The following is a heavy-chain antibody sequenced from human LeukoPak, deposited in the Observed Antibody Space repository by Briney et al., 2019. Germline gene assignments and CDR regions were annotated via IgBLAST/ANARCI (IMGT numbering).Heavy chain of an antibody. V-gene: IGHV6-1*01. CDR3: ARRLTQYDCFDP. CDR2: TYYRSTWYN. Sequence: SQTLSLTCAISGDSVSSNSVTWNWIRQSPSRGLEWLGRTYYRSTWYNDYAVSVRGRITVNSDTSKNQFSLHLNSVTPEDTAVYYCARRLTQYDCFDPWGQGILVTVSS. D-gene: IGHD2-2*01. J-gene: IGHJ5*02. CDR1: GDSVSSNSVT.